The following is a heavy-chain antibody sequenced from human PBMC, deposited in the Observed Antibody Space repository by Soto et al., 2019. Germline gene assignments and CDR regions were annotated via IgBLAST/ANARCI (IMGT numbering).Heavy chain of an antibody. CDR1: GGSISSGGYS. V-gene: IGHV4-30-2*01. J-gene: IGHJ5*02. CDR3: ARALWGPAGHINWFDP. Sequence: PSETLSLTCAVSGGSISSGGYSWSWIRQPPGKGLEWIGYIYHSGSTYYNPSLKSRVTISVDTSKNQFSLKLTSVTAADTAVYYCARALWGPAGHINWFDPWGQGTLVTAPQ. D-gene: IGHD2-2*01. CDR2: IYHSGST.